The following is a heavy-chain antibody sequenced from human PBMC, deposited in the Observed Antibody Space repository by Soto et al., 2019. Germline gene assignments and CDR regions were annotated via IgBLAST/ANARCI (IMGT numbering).Heavy chain of an antibody. Sequence: EVQLLESGGGLVQPGGSLRLSCAASRFTFSSYTMSWVRQAPGMGLEWVSGISGSGGSTYYADFVKGRFTISRDNSKNTLYLQMNSLRAEDTAVYYCAKDRGYSYGYDAFDMWGQGTMDTVSS. D-gene: IGHD5-18*01. CDR1: RFTFSSYT. J-gene: IGHJ3*02. CDR2: ISGSGGST. V-gene: IGHV3-23*01. CDR3: AKDRGYSYGYDAFDM.